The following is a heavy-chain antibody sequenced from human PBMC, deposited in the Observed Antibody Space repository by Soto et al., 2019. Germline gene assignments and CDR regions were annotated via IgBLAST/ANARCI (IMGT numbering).Heavy chain of an antibody. J-gene: IGHJ4*02. CDR1: GFTFGSYP. CDR3: AREGMSRTGWVFAY. Sequence: EVQLVESGGGLVQPGGSLRLSCAASGFTFGSYPMHWVRQAPGKGLEYVSAISTNGDSTFYANSVKGRFTISRDNSKNTLYLTLGSLRAADIGVYFCAREGMSRTGWVFAYWGQGTLVTASS. CDR2: ISTNGDST. V-gene: IGHV3-64*01.